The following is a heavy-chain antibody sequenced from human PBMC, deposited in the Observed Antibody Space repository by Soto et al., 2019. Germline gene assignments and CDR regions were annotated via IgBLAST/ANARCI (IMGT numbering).Heavy chain of an antibody. D-gene: IGHD6-19*01. Sequence: SVPLSLTCTVSGASISGYYCSWIRQPPGRGLEWIGYISYSGSTNYIPSLKGRVTISVDTSKNHFSLKLSSVTAADTPVYHCERHRIAVAGTFDSWGQGMLVTVSS. CDR2: ISYSGST. CDR1: GASISGYY. CDR3: ERHRIAVAGTFDS. V-gene: IGHV4-59*08. J-gene: IGHJ4*02.